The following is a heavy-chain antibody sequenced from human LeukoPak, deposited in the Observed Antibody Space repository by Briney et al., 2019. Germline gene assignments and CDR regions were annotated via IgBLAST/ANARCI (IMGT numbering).Heavy chain of an antibody. CDR3: ASPLRFHYYYYMDV. D-gene: IGHD4-17*01. J-gene: IGHJ6*03. CDR1: GFTLSSYW. V-gene: IGHV3-48*04. Sequence: GGSLRLSCAASGFTLSSYWMSWVRQAPGKGLEWVSYISSSGSTIYYADSVKGRFTISRDNAKNSLYLQMNSLRAEDTAVYYCASPLRFHYYYYMDVWGKGTTVTVSS. CDR2: ISSSGSTI.